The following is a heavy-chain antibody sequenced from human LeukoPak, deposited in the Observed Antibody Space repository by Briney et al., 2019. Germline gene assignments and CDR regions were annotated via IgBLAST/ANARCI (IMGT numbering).Heavy chain of an antibody. D-gene: IGHD3-3*01. CDR2: IHHSGST. Sequence: SETLSLTCAVSGYSISSGYYWGWIRQPPGKGLEWIGSIHHSGSTYHNPSLKSRVTISVDTSKNQFSLKLSSVTAADTAVYYCARPGYYDFWSGYRDAFDIWGQGTMVTVSS. J-gene: IGHJ3*02. CDR3: ARPGYYDFWSGYRDAFDI. CDR1: GYSISSGYY. V-gene: IGHV4-38-2*01.